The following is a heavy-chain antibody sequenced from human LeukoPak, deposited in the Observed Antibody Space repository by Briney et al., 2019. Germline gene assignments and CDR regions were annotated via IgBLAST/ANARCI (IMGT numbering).Heavy chain of an antibody. CDR3: TRDFFNSGSSLFDF. CDR2: INMISGDP. J-gene: IGHJ4*02. V-gene: IGHV7-4-1*02. Sequence: ASVTVSCTASGYTFTTYAINWVRQAPGQGLEWMGWINMISGDPTYAQGFTGRIVFSLDTSVSTAYLQISSLKAEDTAVYYCTRDFFNSGSSLFDFWGQGTLVTVSS. CDR1: GYTFTTYA. D-gene: IGHD3-10*01.